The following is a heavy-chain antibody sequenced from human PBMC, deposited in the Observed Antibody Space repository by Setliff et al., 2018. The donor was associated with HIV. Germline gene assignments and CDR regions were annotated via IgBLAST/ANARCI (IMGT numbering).Heavy chain of an antibody. Sequence: PSETLSLTCTVSGGSISSYYWSWIRQPAGKGLEWIGRIYTSGSTNYNPSLKSRVTISVDTSKSQFSLKLSSVTAADTALYYCARGSDYIWGNYRFPFDYWGQGTLVTVSS. J-gene: IGHJ4*02. CDR3: ARGSDYIWGNYRFPFDY. CDR2: IYTSGST. D-gene: IGHD3-16*02. V-gene: IGHV4-4*07. CDR1: GGSISSYY.